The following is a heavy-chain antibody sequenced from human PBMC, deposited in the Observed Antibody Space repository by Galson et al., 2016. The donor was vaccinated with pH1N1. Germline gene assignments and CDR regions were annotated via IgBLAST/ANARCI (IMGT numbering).Heavy chain of an antibody. Sequence: QSGAEVKKPGESLKISCQGSRYSFSSHWIGWVRQMPGKGLEWMGIIYPGDSDTKYSPSFQSQVTFSADKSINTAYLQWSSLKASDTAMYFCARRSAVAGVDYWGQGTLVTVSS. CDR3: ARRSAVAGVDY. D-gene: IGHD6-19*01. J-gene: IGHJ4*02. V-gene: IGHV5-51*01. CDR1: RYSFSSHW. CDR2: IYPGDSDT.